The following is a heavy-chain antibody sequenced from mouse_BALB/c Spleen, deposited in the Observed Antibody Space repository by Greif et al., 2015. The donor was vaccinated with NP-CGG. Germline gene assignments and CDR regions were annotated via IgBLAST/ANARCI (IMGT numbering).Heavy chain of an antibody. CDR1: GFTFSSYT. J-gene: IGHJ4*01. Sequence: EVHLVESGGGLVQPGGSLKLSCAASGFTFSSYTMSWVRQTPEKRLEWVAYISNGGGSTYYPDTVKGRFTISRDNAKNTLYLQMSSLKSEDTAMYYCARQRTTANYYAMDYWGQGTSVTVSS. D-gene: IGHD1-2*01. CDR3: ARQRTTANYYAMDY. CDR2: ISNGGGST. V-gene: IGHV5-12-2*01.